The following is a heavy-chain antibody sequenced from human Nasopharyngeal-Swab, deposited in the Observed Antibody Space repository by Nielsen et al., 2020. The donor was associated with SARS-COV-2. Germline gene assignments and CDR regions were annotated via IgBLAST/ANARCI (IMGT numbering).Heavy chain of an antibody. CDR1: GGSISSYY. D-gene: IGHD3-3*01. CDR3: AREIITIFGVVIPNWFDP. Sequence: SETLSLTCTVSGGSISSYYWSWIRQPPGKGLEWIGYIYYSGSTNYNPSLKSQVTISVDTSKNQFSLKLSSVTAADTAVYYCAREIITIFGVVIPNWFDPWGQGTLVTVSP. J-gene: IGHJ5*02. CDR2: IYYSGST. V-gene: IGHV4-59*12.